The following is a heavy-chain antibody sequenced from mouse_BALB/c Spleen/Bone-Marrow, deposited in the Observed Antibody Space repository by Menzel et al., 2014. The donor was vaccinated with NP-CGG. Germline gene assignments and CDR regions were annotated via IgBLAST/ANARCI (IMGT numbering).Heavy chain of an antibody. J-gene: IGHJ3*01. Sequence: EVQLQQSGAEPVKPGASVKLSCTASGFNIKDTYMHWVKQRPEQGLEWIGRIDPANGNTKYDPKFQGKATITTDTSSNTAYLQLSSLTSEDTAVYYCARGKGIYLGFAYWGQGTLVTVSA. CDR2: IDPANGNT. CDR3: ARGKGIYLGFAY. V-gene: IGHV14-3*02. CDR1: GFNIKDTY. D-gene: IGHD2-1*01.